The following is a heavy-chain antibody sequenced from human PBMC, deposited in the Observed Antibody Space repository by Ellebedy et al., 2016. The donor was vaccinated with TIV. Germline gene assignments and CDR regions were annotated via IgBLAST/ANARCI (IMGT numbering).Heavy chain of an antibody. Sequence: SVKVSCXASGGTFSSYAISWVRQAPGQGLEWMGGIIPIFGTANYAQKLQGRVTMTTDTSTSTAYMELRSLRSDDTAVYYCARDSPKMGKRGDYWGQGTLVTVSS. CDR2: IIPIFGTA. J-gene: IGHJ4*02. D-gene: IGHD7-27*01. V-gene: IGHV1-69*05. CDR1: GGTFSSYA. CDR3: ARDSPKMGKRGDY.